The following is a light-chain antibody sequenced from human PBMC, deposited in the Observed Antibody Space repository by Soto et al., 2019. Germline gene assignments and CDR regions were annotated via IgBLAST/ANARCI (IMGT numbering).Light chain of an antibody. CDR3: AAWDDRLNGYV. V-gene: IGLV1-44*01. CDR1: ISNIGSNS. CDR2: SNN. Sequence: QSVLTQPPAATGTPGQRVTISCSGTISNIGSNSVNWYQQLPGTAPSLLIYSNNQRASGVSGRFSGSKSGTSASLAISGLRSEDESDYYCAAWDDRLNGYVFGTGTKRTVL. J-gene: IGLJ1*01.